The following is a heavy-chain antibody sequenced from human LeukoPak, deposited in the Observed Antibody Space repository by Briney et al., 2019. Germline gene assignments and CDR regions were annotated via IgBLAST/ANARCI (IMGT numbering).Heavy chain of an antibody. CDR2: IKQDGSEK. CDR3: ARRVVVAAAPYYFDY. CDR1: GFIFSSYW. Sequence: GGSLRLSCAASGFIFSSYWMTWVRQAPGKGLEWVANIKQDGSEKYYVDSVKGRFTISRDNAENTLYLQMNSLRVEDTAVYYCARRVVVAAAPYYFDYWGQGTLVTVSS. D-gene: IGHD2-2*01. V-gene: IGHV3-7*01. J-gene: IGHJ4*02.